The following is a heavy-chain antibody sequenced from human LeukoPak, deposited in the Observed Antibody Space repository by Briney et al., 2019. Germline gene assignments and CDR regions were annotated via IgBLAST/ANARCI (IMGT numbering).Heavy chain of an antibody. CDR2: ISWNRGSI. CDR1: GFTFDDYA. V-gene: IGHV3-9*01. Sequence: GRSLRLSCAASGFTFDDYAMHWVRQAPGKGLEWVSGISWNRGSIGYADSVKGRFTISRDNAKNSLYLQMNSLRAEDTALYYCAKDNYYDSSGYPDYWGQGTLVTVSS. CDR3: AKDNYYDSSGYPDY. D-gene: IGHD3-22*01. J-gene: IGHJ4*02.